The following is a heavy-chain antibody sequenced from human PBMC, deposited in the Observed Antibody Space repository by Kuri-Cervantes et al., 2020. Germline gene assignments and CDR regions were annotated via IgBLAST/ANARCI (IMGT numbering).Heavy chain of an antibody. Sequence: GESLKIYCAASGFTVSSNYMSWVRQAPGKGLEWVAVISYDGSNKYYADSVKGRFTISRDNSKNTLYLQMNSLRAEDTAVYYCARDRTNDYAWGSYLVWGQGTTVTVSS. CDR1: GFTVSSNY. CDR2: ISYDGSNK. CDR3: ARDRTNDYAWGSYLV. D-gene: IGHD3-16*01. J-gene: IGHJ6*02. V-gene: IGHV3-30*03.